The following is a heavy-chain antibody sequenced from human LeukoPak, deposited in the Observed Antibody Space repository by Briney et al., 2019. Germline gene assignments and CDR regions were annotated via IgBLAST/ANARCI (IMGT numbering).Heavy chain of an antibody. CDR2: IYYSGST. CDR3: ARTVVPAAPGAFDI. D-gene: IGHD2-2*01. CDR1: GGSINSGSYY. Sequence: PSQTLSLTCTVSGGSINSGSYYWGWIRQPPGKGLEWIGSIYYSGSTYYNPSLKSRVTISVDTSKNQLSLNLSSVTAADTAVYYCARTVVPAAPGAFDIWGQGTMVTVSS. J-gene: IGHJ3*02. V-gene: IGHV4-39*07.